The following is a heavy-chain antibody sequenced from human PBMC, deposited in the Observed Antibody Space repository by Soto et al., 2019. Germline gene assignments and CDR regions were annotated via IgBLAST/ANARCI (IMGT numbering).Heavy chain of an antibody. Sequence: SETLSLTCTVSGGSISSSSYYWGWIRQPPGKGLEWIGSIYYSGSTYYNPSLKSRVTISVDTSKNQFSLKLSSVTAADTAVYYCASRAAHFDYWGQGTLVTVSS. CDR3: ASRAAHFDY. CDR1: GGSISSSSYY. D-gene: IGHD2-15*01. J-gene: IGHJ4*02. V-gene: IGHV4-39*01. CDR2: IYYSGST.